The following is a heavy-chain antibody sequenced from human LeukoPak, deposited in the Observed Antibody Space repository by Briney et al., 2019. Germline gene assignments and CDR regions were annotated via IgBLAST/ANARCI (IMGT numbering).Heavy chain of an antibody. CDR3: ARSTGWLGGAFDI. D-gene: IGHD6-19*01. J-gene: IGHJ3*02. Sequence: SETLSLTCTVSGGSISSYYWSWIRQPPGKGLEWIGYIYYSGNTNYNPSLKSRVTISVDTSKNQFSLKLSSVTAADTAVYYCARSTGWLGGAFDIWGQGTMVTVSS. CDR2: IYYSGNT. V-gene: IGHV4-59*08. CDR1: GGSISSYY.